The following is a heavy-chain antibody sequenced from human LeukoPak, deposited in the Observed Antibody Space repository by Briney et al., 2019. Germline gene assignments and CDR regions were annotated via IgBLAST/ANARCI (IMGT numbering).Heavy chain of an antibody. D-gene: IGHD6-19*01. Sequence: GGSLRLSCAASGFTFSSYSMNWVRQAPGKGLEWVANIKEDGSEKNYVDSVEGRFTISRDNAKTSLYLQMNSLRVEDTAVYYCARDEAVAGLFDNWGQGTLVTVSS. V-gene: IGHV3-7*01. J-gene: IGHJ4*02. CDR3: ARDEAVAGLFDN. CDR1: GFTFSSYS. CDR2: IKEDGSEK.